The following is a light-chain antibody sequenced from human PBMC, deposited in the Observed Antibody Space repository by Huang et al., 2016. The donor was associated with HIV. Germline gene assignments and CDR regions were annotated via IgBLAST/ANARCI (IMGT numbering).Light chain of an antibody. J-gene: IGKJ3*01. CDR3: QQYYSTPPVT. CDR2: LAS. Sequence: DIVMTQSPDSLAVSLGERATINCKSSQSVLYSPNNKNYLAWYQQKPGQPPKRLIYLASTRESGVRDRFSGSGSGTDFTLTSSRLQAEDGAVYYCQQYYSTPPVTFGPGTKVDIK. V-gene: IGKV4-1*01. CDR1: QSVLYSPNNKNY.